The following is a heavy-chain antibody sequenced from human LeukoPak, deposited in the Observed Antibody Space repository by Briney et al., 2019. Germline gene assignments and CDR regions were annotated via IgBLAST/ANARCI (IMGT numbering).Heavy chain of an antibody. Sequence: GASVKVSCKASGGTFSSYAISWVRQAPGQGLEWMGGIIPILGTANYAQKFQGRVTITTDESTSTAYMELSSLRSEDTAVYYCARDQGDPPQLVSSGRYYYYMDVWGKGTTVTVSS. V-gene: IGHV1-69*05. CDR1: GGTFSSYA. CDR3: ARDQGDPPQLVSSGRYYYYMDV. CDR2: IIPILGTA. D-gene: IGHD6-6*01. J-gene: IGHJ6*03.